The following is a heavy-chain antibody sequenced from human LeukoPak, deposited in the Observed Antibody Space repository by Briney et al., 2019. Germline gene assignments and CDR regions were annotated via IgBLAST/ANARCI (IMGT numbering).Heavy chain of an antibody. CDR1: GYTFTDYY. J-gene: IGHJ4*02. CDR3: ARVPRRDTGHHFDF. D-gene: IGHD1-14*01. Sequence: ASVTIFFLTTGYTFTDYYMHWVRQAPGQGLEWMGWINPNSGGTNYPQKFQGRVTMTRDTSISTAYMELSRLRSDDTAVYYCARVPRRDTGHHFDFWGQGTLVTVSS. V-gene: IGHV1-2*02. CDR2: INPNSGGT.